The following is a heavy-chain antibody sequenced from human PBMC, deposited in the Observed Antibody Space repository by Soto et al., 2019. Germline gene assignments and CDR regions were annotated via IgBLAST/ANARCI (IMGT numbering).Heavy chain of an antibody. CDR2: INPNSGGT. V-gene: IGHV1-2*02. Sequence: ASVKLCCKASGYTFTGYYMHWVRQAPGQGLEWMGWINPNSGGTNYAQKFQGRVTMTRDTSISTAYMELSRLRSDDTAVYYCARVSSLECFGEPNYYYLSVMDVLGLGIT. J-gene: IGHJ6*02. D-gene: IGHD3-10*01. CDR3: ARVSSLECFGEPNYYYLSVMDV. CDR1: GYTFTGYY.